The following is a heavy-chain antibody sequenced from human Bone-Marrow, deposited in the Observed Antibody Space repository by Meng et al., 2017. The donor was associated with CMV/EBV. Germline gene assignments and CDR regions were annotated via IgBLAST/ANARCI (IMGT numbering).Heavy chain of an antibody. V-gene: IGHV3-30*02. CDR1: GFTFSSYG. CDR3: ARESYNGGNPSQDL. D-gene: IGHD4-23*01. Sequence: GESLKISCAASGFTFSSYGMHWVRQAPGKGLEWVAFIRYDGSNKYYADSVKGRFTISRDNSKNTLYLQMNSLRADDTAVYYCARESYNGGNPSQDLWGQGTLVTVSS. CDR2: IRYDGSNK. J-gene: IGHJ5*02.